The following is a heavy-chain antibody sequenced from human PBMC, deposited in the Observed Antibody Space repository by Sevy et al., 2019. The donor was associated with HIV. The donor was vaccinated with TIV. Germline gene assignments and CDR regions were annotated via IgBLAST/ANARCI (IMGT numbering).Heavy chain of an antibody. J-gene: IGHJ4*02. V-gene: IGHV3-33*01. Sequence: GESLKISCAASGFSFTFYGMHWVRQAPGKGLEWVAVLWYDGTNEYYADSVKGRFTISRDYSKNTLHLQMNSLRAEDTAVYYCARDLRSYSSSSGGFDFWGQGTLVTVSS. CDR3: ARDLRSYSSSSGGFDF. CDR1: GFSFTFYG. CDR2: LWYDGTNE. D-gene: IGHD6-6*01.